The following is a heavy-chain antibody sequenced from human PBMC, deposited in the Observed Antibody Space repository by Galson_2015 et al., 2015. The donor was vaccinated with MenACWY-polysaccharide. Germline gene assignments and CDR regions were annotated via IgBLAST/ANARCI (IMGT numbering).Heavy chain of an antibody. CDR2: INSDASST. CDR3: VGPLGRGGTGAYGMDA. Sequence: SLRLSCAASGLTFSNIWIHWVRQAPGKGLVWVSRINSDASSTAYADSVKGRFTISRDNAKNTLYLQMNSLRVEDTAVYYCVGPLGRGGTGAYGMDAWGQGTTVTVSS. CDR1: GLTFSNIW. J-gene: IGHJ6*02. D-gene: IGHD3-10*01. V-gene: IGHV3-74*01.